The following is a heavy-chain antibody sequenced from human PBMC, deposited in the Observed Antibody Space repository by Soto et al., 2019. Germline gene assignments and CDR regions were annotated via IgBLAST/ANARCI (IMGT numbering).Heavy chain of an antibody. J-gene: IGHJ5*02. Sequence: SETLSLTCTGSGGSISTSSWNWIRQAPGKGLEWIGCVYYTGNTNYNPSLKSRVTMSLDTSKNQFSLKLSSVTAADTAVYYCARRAQTSTLITQDHCFAPWGQGT. CDR3: ARRAQTSTLITQDHCFAP. CDR1: GGSISTSS. D-gene: IGHD3-10*01. V-gene: IGHV4-59*08. CDR2: VYYTGNT.